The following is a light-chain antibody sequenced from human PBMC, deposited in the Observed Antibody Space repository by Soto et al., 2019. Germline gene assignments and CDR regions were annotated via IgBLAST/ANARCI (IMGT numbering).Light chain of an antibody. J-gene: IGLJ1*01. Sequence: QSALAQPASVSGSPGQSITISCTGTSSDVGGYNYVSWYQQHPGKAPKLIFYDVSNRPSGVSNRFSGSKSGNTASLTISGLQAEDEADYYCSSYTSSRTYIFGTGTQLPS. CDR1: SSDVGGYNY. V-gene: IGLV2-14*03. CDR2: DVS. CDR3: SSYTSSRTYI.